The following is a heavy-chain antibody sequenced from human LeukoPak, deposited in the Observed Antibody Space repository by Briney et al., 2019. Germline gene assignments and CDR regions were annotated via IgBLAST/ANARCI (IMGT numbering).Heavy chain of an antibody. CDR1: GFTFSSYD. CDR3: ARVSSGSYYILDY. CDR2: ISSSGSTI. Sequence: PGGSLRLSCAASGFTFSSYDMNWVRQAPGKGLEWVSYISSSGSTIYYADSVKGRLTISRDNAKNSLYLQMSSLRAEDTAVYYCARVSSGSYYILDYWGQGTQVTVSS. D-gene: IGHD1-26*01. J-gene: IGHJ4*02. V-gene: IGHV3-48*03.